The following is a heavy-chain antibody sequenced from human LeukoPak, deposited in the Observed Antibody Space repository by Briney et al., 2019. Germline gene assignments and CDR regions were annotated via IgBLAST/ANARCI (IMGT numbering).Heavy chain of an antibody. D-gene: IGHD3-10*01. V-gene: IGHV3-21*06. CDR2: ISGSSKSI. Sequence: PGGSLRLSCATSGFSFSSHDMNWVRQAPGQGLEWVSSISGSSKSIDYADSLMGVFAIDKEYARNSLFLQMNSLRVEDTGVYYCVRGGSGSTHYMDVWGKGTTVTVSS. CDR3: VRGGSGSTHYMDV. J-gene: IGHJ6*03. CDR1: GFSFSSHD.